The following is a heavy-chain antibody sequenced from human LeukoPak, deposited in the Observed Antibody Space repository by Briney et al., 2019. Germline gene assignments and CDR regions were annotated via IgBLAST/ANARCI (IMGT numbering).Heavy chain of an antibody. CDR3: ARSQNYYGSGDY. D-gene: IGHD3-10*01. CDR2: IYYTGST. CDR1: GGSVSNGNYY. Sequence: SETLSLTCTVSGGSVSNGNYYWSWLRQPPGKALEWIGYIYYTGSTYYNPSLEGRVTISVDTSKNHFSVKLSSVTAAGTAVYYCARSQNYYGSGDYWSQGTLVTVSS. V-gene: IGHV4-61*03. J-gene: IGHJ4*02.